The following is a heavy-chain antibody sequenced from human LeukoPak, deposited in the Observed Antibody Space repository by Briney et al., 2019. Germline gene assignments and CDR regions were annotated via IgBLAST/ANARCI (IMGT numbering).Heavy chain of an antibody. J-gene: IGHJ6*02. CDR2: IYYSGST. CDR3: ARDSHTPVAHYYYGMDV. D-gene: IGHD2-15*01. V-gene: IGHV4-31*03. Sequence: SETLSLTCPVSGGSIISGGYYWSWIRQHPGKGLEWIGYIYYSGSTYYNPSLKSRVTISVDTSKNQFSLKLSSVTAADTAVYYCARDSHTPVAHYYYGMDVWGQGTTVTVSS. CDR1: GGSIISGGYY.